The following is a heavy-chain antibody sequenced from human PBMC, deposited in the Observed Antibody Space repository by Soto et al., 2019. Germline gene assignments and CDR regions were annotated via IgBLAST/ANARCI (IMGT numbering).Heavy chain of an antibody. V-gene: IGHV3-23*01. CDR2: IGGSGLTT. Sequence: GGSLRLSCAASAFTFNKYAMSWVRQAPGKGLEWVSGIGGSGLTTYYADSVKGRFTISRDNSNNTLFLQMNSLRAEDTAVYYCAKSRYSDSSGDFYDYWGQGTLVTSPQ. CDR1: AFTFNKYA. D-gene: IGHD3-22*01. J-gene: IGHJ4*02. CDR3: AKSRYSDSSGDFYDY.